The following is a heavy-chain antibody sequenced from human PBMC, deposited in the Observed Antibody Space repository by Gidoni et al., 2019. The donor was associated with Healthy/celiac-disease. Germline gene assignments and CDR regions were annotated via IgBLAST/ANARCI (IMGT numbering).Heavy chain of an antibody. CDR2: IIPLVGTA. D-gene: IGHD5-18*01. CDR1: GVTFSSDA. V-gene: IGHV1-69*01. Sequence: QVQRVQSAAEVKTPGSSVKVSCKASGVTFSSDAISWGRQAPGQGLEWLGGIIPLVGTANYAQEFQSRVTITAGDSTSTSYMELSSLRSADTAVYYCARPPGIYSNGYYDYWGQGTLVTVSS. J-gene: IGHJ4*02. CDR3: ARPPGIYSNGYYDY.